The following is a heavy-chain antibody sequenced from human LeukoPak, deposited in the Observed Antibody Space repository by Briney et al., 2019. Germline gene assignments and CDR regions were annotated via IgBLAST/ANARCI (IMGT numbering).Heavy chain of an antibody. CDR2: ISGSGGST. V-gene: IGHV3-23*01. Sequence: GGSLRLSCAASGFTFSSYAMSWVRQAPGKGLEWVSAISGSGGSTYYADSVKGRFTISRDNSKNTLYLQMTSLRAEDTAVYYCAKPLYGDYYLFDYWGQGTLVTVSS. CDR1: GFTFSSYA. CDR3: AKPLYGDYYLFDY. D-gene: IGHD4-17*01. J-gene: IGHJ4*02.